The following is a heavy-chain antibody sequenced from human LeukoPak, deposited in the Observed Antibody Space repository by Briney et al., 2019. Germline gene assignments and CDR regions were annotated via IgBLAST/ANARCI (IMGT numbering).Heavy chain of an antibody. D-gene: IGHD3-10*01. CDR2: IYYSGST. Sequence: SETLSLTCTVSGYSISSSYYWGWIRQPPGKGLEWIGSIYYSGSTYYNPSLKSRVTISVDTSKNQFSLKLSSVTAADTAVYYCGSGSYLPFRDWGQGTLVTVSS. CDR3: GSGSYLPFRD. CDR1: GYSISSSYY. V-gene: IGHV4-38-2*02. J-gene: IGHJ4*02.